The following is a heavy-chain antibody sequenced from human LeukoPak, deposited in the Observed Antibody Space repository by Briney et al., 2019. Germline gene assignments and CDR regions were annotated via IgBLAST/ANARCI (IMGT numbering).Heavy chain of an antibody. CDR2: INPNSGGT. D-gene: IGHD3-22*01. CDR3: ASHYYDSSGPTRDTQFDY. V-gene: IGHV1-2*02. Sequence: ASVKVSCKASGYIFTGYYMHWVRQAPGQGLEWMGWINPNSGGTNYAQKFQGRVTMTRDTSISTAYMELSRLRSDDTAVYYCASHYYDSSGPTRDTQFDYWGQGTLVTVSS. CDR1: GYIFTGYY. J-gene: IGHJ4*02.